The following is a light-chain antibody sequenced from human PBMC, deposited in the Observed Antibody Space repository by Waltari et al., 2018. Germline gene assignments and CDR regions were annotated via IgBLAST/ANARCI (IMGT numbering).Light chain of an antibody. V-gene: IGKV1-33*01. CDR1: QDISNY. J-gene: IGKJ3*01. Sequence: DIQMTQSPSSLSASVGDRVTITCQASQDISNYLNWYQQKPGKAPKLLIYDASNLETGVPSRFSGSGSGIDFTFTISSLQPEDIATYYCQQYDNPLTFGPGTKVDIK. CDR3: QQYDNPLT. CDR2: DAS.